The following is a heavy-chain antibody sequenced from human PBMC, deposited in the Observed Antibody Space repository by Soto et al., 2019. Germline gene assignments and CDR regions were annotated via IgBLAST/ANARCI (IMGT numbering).Heavy chain of an antibody. Sequence: PXESLKISCKGSGYSFTSYWIAWVRQIPGKGLEWMGIIYLSDSDTRYSPPFQGRVTISADKSISTAYLQWSSLKASDTAMYYCARYSSGWPYYFDYWGQGTLVTVSS. V-gene: IGHV5-51*01. J-gene: IGHJ4*02. CDR2: IYLSDSDT. CDR3: ARYSSGWPYYFDY. CDR1: GYSFTSYW. D-gene: IGHD6-19*01.